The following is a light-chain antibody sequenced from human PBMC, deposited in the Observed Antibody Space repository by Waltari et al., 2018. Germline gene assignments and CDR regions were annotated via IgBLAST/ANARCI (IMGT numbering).Light chain of an antibody. V-gene: IGKV4-1*01. Sequence: DIVMTQSPDSLTVSLGARATINCKSNQSVLSTSNNKNYLAWYQQTPGHPPKLLIYWASTREFGVPDRFSGSGSGTDFTLTISSLQPEDFATYYCQQNYNIPRTFGQGTKVEFK. CDR1: QSVLSTSNNKNY. CDR2: WAS. J-gene: IGKJ1*01. CDR3: QQNYNIPRT.